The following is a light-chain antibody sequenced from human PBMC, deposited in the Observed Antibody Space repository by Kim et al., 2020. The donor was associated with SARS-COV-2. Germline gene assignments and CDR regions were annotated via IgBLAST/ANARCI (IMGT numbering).Light chain of an antibody. CDR3: QQFYNLPLT. Sequence: RATINCKSSQNLLSSSNNKNNLAWYQQKPGQPPKLLIYWASTRESGVPDRFSGSGSGTDFTLTISSLQAEDVAVYYCQQFYNLPLTFGGGTKLEI. CDR2: WAS. CDR1: QNLLSSSNNKNN. V-gene: IGKV4-1*01. J-gene: IGKJ4*01.